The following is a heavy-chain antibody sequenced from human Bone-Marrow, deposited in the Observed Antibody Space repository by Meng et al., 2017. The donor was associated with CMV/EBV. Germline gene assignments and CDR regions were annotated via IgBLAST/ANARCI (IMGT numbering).Heavy chain of an antibody. Sequence: GESLKISCAASGFTFSSYWMSWVRQAPGKGLEWVANIKQDGSEKYYVDSVKGRFTISRDNAKNSLYLQMNSLRAEDTAVYYCARVVSGSYYTFDYWGQGTRVTVSS. V-gene: IGHV3-7*01. D-gene: IGHD3-10*01. CDR2: IKQDGSEK. CDR3: ARVVSGSYYTFDY. J-gene: IGHJ4*02. CDR1: GFTFSSYW.